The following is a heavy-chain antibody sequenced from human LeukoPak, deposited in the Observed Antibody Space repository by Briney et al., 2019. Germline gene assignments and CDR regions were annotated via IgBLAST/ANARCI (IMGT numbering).Heavy chain of an antibody. CDR2: IYYSGST. CDR1: GGSISRSSYY. CDR3: APMYSSGWPRPNWFDP. D-gene: IGHD6-19*01. J-gene: IGHJ5*02. V-gene: IGHV4-39*01. Sequence: SETLSLTCTVSGGSISRSSYYWGWIRQPPGKGLEWIGGIYYSGSTYYNPSLKSRVTISVDTSKNQFSLKLSSVTAADTAVYYCAPMYSSGWPRPNWFDPWGQGTLVTVSS.